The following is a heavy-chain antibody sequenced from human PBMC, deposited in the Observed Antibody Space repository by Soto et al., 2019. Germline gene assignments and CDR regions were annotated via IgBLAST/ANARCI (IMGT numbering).Heavy chain of an antibody. CDR1: GGSVSSGGDS. J-gene: IGHJ4*02. CDR2: IYRSGST. CDR3: ARVPDY. V-gene: IGHV4-30-2*01. Sequence: QLQLQESGSGLVKPSQTLSLTCAVSGGSVSSGGDSCSGIRQPPRKGLERIGYIYRSGSTYYNPALKSRVNISVDRSKNQFSIKLSAVTAADTAVYYCARVPDYWGQGTLVTVSS.